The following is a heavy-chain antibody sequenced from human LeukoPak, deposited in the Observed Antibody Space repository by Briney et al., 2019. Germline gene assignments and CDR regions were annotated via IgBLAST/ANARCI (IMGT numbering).Heavy chain of an antibody. D-gene: IGHD6-25*01. Sequence: SETLSLTCTVSGGSINSYYWSWIRQPPGKGLEWIGCIYYSGSTNYNPSLKSRATMSIDTSSNQLSLKMSSVTAADTAVYYCARGLGAALGYWGQGSLVTVSS. J-gene: IGHJ4*02. CDR2: IYYSGST. CDR1: GGSINSYY. CDR3: ARGLGAALGY. V-gene: IGHV4-59*12.